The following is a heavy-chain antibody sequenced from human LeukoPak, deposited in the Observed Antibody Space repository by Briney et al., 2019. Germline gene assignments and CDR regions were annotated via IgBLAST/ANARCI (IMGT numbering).Heavy chain of an antibody. V-gene: IGHV1-46*01. CDR1: GYTFTSYY. D-gene: IGHD3-22*01. CDR2: INPSGGRT. J-gene: IGHJ4*02. CDR3: ARGPGEGGSSGYYYGKPEDPAEYYFDY. Sequence: GASVTVSCKASGYTFTSYYIHWVRQAPGQGLEWMGIINPSGGRTSYAQKFQGRVTMTRDMSTSTVYMELSSLRSEDTAVYYCARGPGEGGSSGYYYGKPEDPAEYYFDYWGQGTLVTVSS.